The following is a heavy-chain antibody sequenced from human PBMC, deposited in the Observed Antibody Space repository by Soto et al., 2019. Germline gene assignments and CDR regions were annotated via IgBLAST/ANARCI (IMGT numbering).Heavy chain of an antibody. CDR3: ARGPYYDLICNYYYMDV. CDR2: IYYSGST. J-gene: IGHJ6*03. D-gene: IGHD3-16*01. CDR1: GGSISGHY. V-gene: IGHV4-59*08. Sequence: QVQLQESGPGLVKPSETLSLNCSVSGGSISGHYWSWVRQTPGKGLEWIGYIYYSGSTNYNPSLKSRVTISVDSSKNHFSLRLTSVTAADTAVYYCARGPYYDLICNYYYMDVWGKGTTVTVSS.